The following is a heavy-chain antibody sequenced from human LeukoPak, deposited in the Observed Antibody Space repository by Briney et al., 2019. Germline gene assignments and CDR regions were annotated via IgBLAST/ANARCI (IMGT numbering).Heavy chain of an antibody. Sequence: GESLKISCKGSGYSFTSYWIGWVRQMPGRGLXXXGIIYPGDSDTRYSPSFQGQVTISADKSISTAYLQWSSLKASDTAMYYCARGGEFWSGSVDYWGQGTLVTVSS. CDR2: IYPGDSDT. D-gene: IGHD3-3*01. V-gene: IGHV5-51*01. CDR1: GYSFTSYW. CDR3: ARGGEFWSGSVDY. J-gene: IGHJ4*02.